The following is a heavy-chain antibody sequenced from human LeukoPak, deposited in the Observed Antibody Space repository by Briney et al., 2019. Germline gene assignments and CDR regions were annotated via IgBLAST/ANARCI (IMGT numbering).Heavy chain of an antibody. Sequence: GGSLRPSCAASGFTFSSYGMHWVRQAPGKGLEWVAVTSYDGSNKYYADSVKGRFTISRDNSKNTLYLQMNSLRAEDTAVYYCAKDSSGWFDYWGQGTLVTVSS. D-gene: IGHD6-19*01. CDR3: AKDSSGWFDY. V-gene: IGHV3-30*18. CDR1: GFTFSSYG. CDR2: TSYDGSNK. J-gene: IGHJ4*02.